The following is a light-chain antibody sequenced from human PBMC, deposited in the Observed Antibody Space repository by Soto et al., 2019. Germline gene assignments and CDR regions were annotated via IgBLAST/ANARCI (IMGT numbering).Light chain of an antibody. J-gene: IGKJ1*01. CDR1: QSVSSN. Sequence: EIVMTQSPDTLSVSPGERAALSCRTSQSVSSNLAWYQQIPGQAPRLLIYGASTRATGIPARFSGSGSGTEFTLTISSLEPEDFAVYYCQQRSNWTFGQGTKV. V-gene: IGKV3-15*01. CDR3: QQRSNWT. CDR2: GAS.